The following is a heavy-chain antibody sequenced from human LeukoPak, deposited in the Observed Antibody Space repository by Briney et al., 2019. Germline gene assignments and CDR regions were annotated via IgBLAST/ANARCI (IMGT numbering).Heavy chain of an antibody. CDR2: ISGYNGNT. V-gene: IGHV1-18*01. CDR1: GYTFTSYG. J-gene: IGHJ6*03. CDR3: ARAGSGSLYYYMDV. Sequence: GASVKVSCKASGYTFTSYGISWVRQAPGQGLEWMGWISGYNGNTNYALKLQGRVTMTTDTSTSTAHMELGSLRSDDTAVYYCARAGSGSLYYYMDVWGKGTTVTVSS. D-gene: IGHD3-10*01.